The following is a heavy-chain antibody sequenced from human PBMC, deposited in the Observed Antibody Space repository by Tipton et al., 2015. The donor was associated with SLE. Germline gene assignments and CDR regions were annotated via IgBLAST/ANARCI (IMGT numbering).Heavy chain of an antibody. Sequence: TLSLTCTVSGGSISSSSYYWGWIRQPPGKGLEWIGSIYYSGSTHYNPSLKSRVTISVDTSKNQFSLKLSSVTAADTAVYYCARRTYNWNFPFDYWGQGTLVTVSS. CDR1: GGSISSSSYY. CDR3: ARRTYNWNFPFDY. V-gene: IGHV4-39*07. CDR2: IYYSGST. J-gene: IGHJ4*02. D-gene: IGHD1-7*01.